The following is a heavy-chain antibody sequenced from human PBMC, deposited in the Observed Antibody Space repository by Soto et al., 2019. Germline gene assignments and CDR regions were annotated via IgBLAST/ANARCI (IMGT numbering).Heavy chain of an antibody. J-gene: IGHJ6*02. D-gene: IGHD3-22*01. CDR1: GFTVSSNY. CDR3: ARGFSSGYYPYYYYYGMDV. CDR2: IYSGGST. V-gene: IGHV3-53*01. Sequence: LRLSCAASGFTVSSNYMSWVRQAPGKGLEWVSVIYSGGSTYYADSVKGRFTISRDNSKNTLYLQMNSLRAEDTAVYYCARGFSSGYYPYYYYYGMDVWGQGTTVTVSS.